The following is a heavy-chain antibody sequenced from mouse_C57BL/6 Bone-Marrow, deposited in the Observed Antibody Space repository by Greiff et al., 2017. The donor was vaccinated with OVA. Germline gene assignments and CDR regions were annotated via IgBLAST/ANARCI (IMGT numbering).Heavy chain of an antibody. CDR1: GFSLTSYG. D-gene: IGHD2-4*01. Sequence: VQLVESGPGLVQPSPSLSITCTVSGFSLTSYGVHWVRQCPGKGLEWLGVIWSGGSTDYNAAFITRLGISKDNTKSQVFFKMNSLQADDTAIYYCARNDYDYDGGYAMDYWGQGTSVTVSS. CDR2: IWSGGST. J-gene: IGHJ4*01. V-gene: IGHV2-2*01. CDR3: ARNDYDYDGGYAMDY.